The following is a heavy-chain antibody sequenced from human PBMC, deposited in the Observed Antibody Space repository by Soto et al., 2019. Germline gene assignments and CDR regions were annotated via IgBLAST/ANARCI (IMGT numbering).Heavy chain of an antibody. V-gene: IGHV1-46*01. CDR1: GYTFTSYY. D-gene: IGHD2-21*02. J-gene: IGHJ5*02. CDR2: INPSGGST. Sequence: QVQLVQSGAEVKKPGASVKVSCKASGYTFTSYYMHWVRQAPGQGLEWMGIINPSGGSTSYAQKFQGRVTRTRDTSTSTVYMELSSLRSEDTAVYYCAREAPTYCGGDCYSRWFDPWGQGTLVTVSS. CDR3: AREAPTYCGGDCYSRWFDP.